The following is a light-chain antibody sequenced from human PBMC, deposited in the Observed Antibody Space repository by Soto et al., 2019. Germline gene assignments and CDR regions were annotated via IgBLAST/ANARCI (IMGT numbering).Light chain of an antibody. CDR1: QSVSSTY. CDR3: QQYANSPLT. J-gene: IGKJ4*01. Sequence: SLLTQSPGTLSLSPGERVTLSCRARQSVSSTYLAWYQQRPGQAPRLLIYGASNRATGIPDRFSGSGSGTDFTLTISRLEPQDFAVYFCQQYANSPLTFGGGTKVDIK. V-gene: IGKV3-20*01. CDR2: GAS.